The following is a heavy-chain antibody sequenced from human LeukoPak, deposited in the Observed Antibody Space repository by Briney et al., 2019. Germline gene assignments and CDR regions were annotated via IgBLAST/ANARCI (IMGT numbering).Heavy chain of an antibody. CDR3: AKGLGDSCYSALDH. D-gene: IGHD2-15*01. CDR2: ISSSGTST. J-gene: IGHJ5*02. V-gene: IGHV3-23*01. CDR1: GFTFSSYA. Sequence: GGSLRLSCAASGFTFSSYAMSWVRQAPGKGLEWVSGISSSGTSTYCADFVKGRITISRDSSKNTLYVQMNSLRAEDTAVYYCAKGLGDSCYSALDHWGQGTLVTVSS.